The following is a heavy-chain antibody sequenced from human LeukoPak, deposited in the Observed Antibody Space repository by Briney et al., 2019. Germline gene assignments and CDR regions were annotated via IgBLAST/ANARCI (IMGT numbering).Heavy chain of an antibody. V-gene: IGHV3-23*01. CDR3: AKSLGYCSSTSCYNFVYFDY. CDR2: ISGSGGST. J-gene: IGHJ4*02. D-gene: IGHD2-2*02. CDR1: GFTFSSYA. Sequence: GGSLRLSCAASGFTFSSYAMSWVRQAPGKGLEWVSAISGSGGSTYYADSGKGRFTISRDNSKNTLYLQMNSLRAEDTAVYYCAKSLGYCSSTSCYNFVYFDYWGQGTLVTVSS.